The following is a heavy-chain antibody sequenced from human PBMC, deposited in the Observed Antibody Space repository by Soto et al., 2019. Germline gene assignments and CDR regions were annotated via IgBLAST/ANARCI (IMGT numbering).Heavy chain of an antibody. J-gene: IGHJ4*02. CDR2: IYYSGST. D-gene: IGHD1-1*01. CDR1: GGSISSGDYY. CDR3: ARTLPNRQLFDS. Sequence: SETLSLTCTVSGGSISSGDYYWSWIRQHPGKGLEWIGYIYYSGSTYYNPSLESRLTISIDTSKNQFSLRLASVTAADTAVYNCARTLPNRQLFDSWSQGTLVTVSS. V-gene: IGHV4-61*08.